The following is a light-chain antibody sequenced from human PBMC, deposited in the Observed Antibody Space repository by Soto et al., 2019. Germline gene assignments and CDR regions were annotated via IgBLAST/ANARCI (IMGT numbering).Light chain of an antibody. J-gene: IGKJ5*01. V-gene: IGKV3-15*01. Sequence: EIVMTQSPATLSVSPGERATLSFRASQSVSSKLAWFQQKPGQAPSLVIYGVSTRATGVPVRFSGSGSGTEFTLTVDSLQSEDFAVYYCQQRSSWVTFGQGTRLEIK. CDR3: QQRSSWVT. CDR2: GVS. CDR1: QSVSSK.